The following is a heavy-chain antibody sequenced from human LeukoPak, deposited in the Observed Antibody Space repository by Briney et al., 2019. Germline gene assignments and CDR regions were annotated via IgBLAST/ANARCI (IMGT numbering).Heavy chain of an antibody. CDR3: ASLYGSGSYSSDWFDP. CDR1: GFTFSSYW. V-gene: IGHV3-7*01. D-gene: IGHD3-10*01. CDR2: IKQDGSEK. Sequence: GGSLRLSCAASGFTFSSYWMSWDRQAPGKGLEWVANIKQDGSEKYYVDSVKGRFTISRDNAKNSLYLQMNSLGAEDAAVYYCASLYGSGSYSSDWFDPWGQGTLVTVSS. J-gene: IGHJ5*02.